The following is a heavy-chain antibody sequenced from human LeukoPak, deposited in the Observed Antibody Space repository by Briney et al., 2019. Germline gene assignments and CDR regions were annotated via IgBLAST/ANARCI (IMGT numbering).Heavy chain of an antibody. Sequence: GGSLRLSCAASGFTFSSYSMNWVRQAPGKGLEWVSSISSSSSYIYYADSVKGRFTISRDNAKNSLYLQMNSLRVEDTAIYYCAKLRSGSYYGWFDPWGQGTLVTVSS. V-gene: IGHV3-21*04. D-gene: IGHD3-10*01. J-gene: IGHJ5*02. CDR3: AKLRSGSYYGWFDP. CDR2: ISSSSSYI. CDR1: GFTFSSYS.